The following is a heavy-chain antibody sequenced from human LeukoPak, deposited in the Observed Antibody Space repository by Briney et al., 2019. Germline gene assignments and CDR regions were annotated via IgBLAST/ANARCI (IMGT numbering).Heavy chain of an antibody. CDR1: GYSFTSHW. D-gene: IGHD2-21*02. CDR3: ASQTTVAYCGGDCYSGAFDI. CDR2: IYPGDSDT. Sequence: GESLKISCKGSGYSFTSHWIGWVRQMPGKGLEWMGIIYPGDSDTRYSPSFQGQVTISADRSISTAYLQWSSLKASDTAMYYCASQTTVAYCGGDCYSGAFDIWGQGTMVTVSS. V-gene: IGHV5-51*01. J-gene: IGHJ3*02.